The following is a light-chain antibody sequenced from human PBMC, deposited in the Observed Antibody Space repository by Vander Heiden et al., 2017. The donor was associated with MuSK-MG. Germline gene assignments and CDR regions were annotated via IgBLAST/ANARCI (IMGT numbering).Light chain of an antibody. Sequence: EIVLTQSPGTLSLSPGERATLSCRASQSVSSSYLAWYQQKPGQAPRLLIYGASSRATGIPDRVSGSGSGTDFTLTISRLEPEDFAVYYCQQYGNSAPLTFGGGTKVXIK. CDR2: GAS. CDR3: QQYGNSAPLT. J-gene: IGKJ4*01. CDR1: QSVSSSY. V-gene: IGKV3-20*01.